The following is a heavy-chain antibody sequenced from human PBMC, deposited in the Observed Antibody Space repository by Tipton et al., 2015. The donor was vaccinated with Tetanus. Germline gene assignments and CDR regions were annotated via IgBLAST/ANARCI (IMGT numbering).Heavy chain of an antibody. CDR2: IYSGGNT. V-gene: IGHV3-53*01. CDR3: NGGSTRAYFDY. D-gene: IGHD2-2*01. CDR1: GVTVSGNY. Sequence: SLRLSCAASGVTVSGNYMSWVRQAPGKGLEWVSLIYSGGNTYYADSVKGRFTISRDNSKNTLYLQMNSLRAEDAAVYYCNGGSTRAYFDYWGLGTLVTVSS. J-gene: IGHJ4*02.